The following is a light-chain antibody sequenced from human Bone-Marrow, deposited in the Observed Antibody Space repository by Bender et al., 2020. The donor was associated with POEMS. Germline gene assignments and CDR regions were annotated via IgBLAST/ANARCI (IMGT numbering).Light chain of an antibody. Sequence: QSALTQPRSVSGSPGQSVTISCTGLSSDVGDDKYVSWYQQYPGKAPKLMIYGVSKRPSGVSDRFSGSKSGNTASLTISGLQAEDEAEYYCSSYTSSSTLVFGGGTKLTVL. CDR2: GVS. CDR1: SSDVGDDKY. CDR3: SSYTSSSTLV. J-gene: IGLJ2*01. V-gene: IGLV2-11*01.